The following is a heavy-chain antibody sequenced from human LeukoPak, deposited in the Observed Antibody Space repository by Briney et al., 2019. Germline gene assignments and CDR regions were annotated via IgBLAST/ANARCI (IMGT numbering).Heavy chain of an antibody. CDR1: GFMFDDYA. CDR2: ISWNSGTI. J-gene: IGHJ4*02. V-gene: IGHV3-9*01. Sequence: GRSLRLSCAASGFMFDDYAIHWVRQAPGKGLEWVSGISWNSGTIGYADSVKGRFTISRDNAKNSLYLQMNSLRAEDTALYYCAKDRYYYDSSGLFDYWGQGTLVTVSS. CDR3: AKDRYYYDSSGLFDY. D-gene: IGHD3-22*01.